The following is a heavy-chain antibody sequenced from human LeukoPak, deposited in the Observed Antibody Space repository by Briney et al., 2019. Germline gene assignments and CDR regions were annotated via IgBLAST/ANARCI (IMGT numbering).Heavy chain of an antibody. V-gene: IGHV4-39*01. D-gene: IGHD3-3*01. Sequence: SETLSLTCTVSGGSISSSSYYWGWIRQPPGKGLEWIGSIYYSGSTYYNPSLKSRVTISVDTSKNQFSLKLSSVTAADTAVYYCATTHYDFWSGYYWEFDYWGQGTLVTVSS. CDR3: ATTHYDFWSGYYWEFDY. CDR2: IYYSGST. J-gene: IGHJ4*02. CDR1: GGSISSSSYY.